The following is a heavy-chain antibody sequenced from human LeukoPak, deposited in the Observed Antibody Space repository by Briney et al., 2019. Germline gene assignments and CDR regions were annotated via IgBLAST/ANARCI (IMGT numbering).Heavy chain of an antibody. J-gene: IGHJ4*02. CDR3: ARRYYYNLGSFPFDF. D-gene: IGHD3-10*01. CDR1: GGPFSGYF. V-gene: IGHV4-34*01. Sequence: SETLSLTCAVSGGPFSGYFWSWIRQSSGKGLEWIGEIHNSGTTNYNPSLNSRVTISEDTSKNQFYLNLSSVTAADTAAYYCARRYYYNLGSFPFDFWGQGTLVTVSS. CDR2: IHNSGTT.